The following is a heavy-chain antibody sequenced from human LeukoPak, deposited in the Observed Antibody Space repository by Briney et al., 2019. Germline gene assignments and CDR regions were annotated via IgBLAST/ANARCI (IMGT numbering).Heavy chain of an antibody. J-gene: IGHJ4*02. CDR1: GFTFSSYS. Sequence: GGSLRLSCAASGFTFSSYSMNWVRQAPGKGLEWVSSISSSSSYIYYADSVKGRFTISRDNSKNTLYLQMNSLRAEDTAVYYCARALRGLLRYWGQGTLVTVSS. CDR2: ISSSSSYI. V-gene: IGHV3-21*01. D-gene: IGHD3-10*01. CDR3: ARALRGLLRY.